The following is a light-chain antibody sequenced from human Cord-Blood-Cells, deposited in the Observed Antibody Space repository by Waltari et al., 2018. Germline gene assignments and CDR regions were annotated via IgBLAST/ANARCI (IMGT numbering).Light chain of an antibody. Sequence: QCALTHPAPVSASPGQSLTIYRTGTSSDGGGYTYVSWYHQHPGKAPKLMIYDVSNRPSGVSNRFSGSKSGNTASLTISGLQAEDEADYYCSSYTSSSTYVFGTGTKVTVL. CDR1: SSDGGGYTY. V-gene: IGLV2-14*01. CDR3: SSYTSSSTYV. J-gene: IGLJ1*01. CDR2: DVS.